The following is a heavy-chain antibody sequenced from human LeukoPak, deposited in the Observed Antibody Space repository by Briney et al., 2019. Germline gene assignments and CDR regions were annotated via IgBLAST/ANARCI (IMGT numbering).Heavy chain of an antibody. D-gene: IGHD6-13*01. Sequence: PGGSLRLSCAASGFTFSSYAMSWVRQAPGKGLEWVSTISGSGCSTYYADSVKGRFTISRDNSKNPLYLQMNILTAEDTAVYYCAKDHRSFHGPTEFDPWGQGTLVTVSS. J-gene: IGHJ5*02. V-gene: IGHV3-23*01. CDR1: GFTFSSYA. CDR3: AKDHRSFHGPTEFDP. CDR2: ISGSGCST.